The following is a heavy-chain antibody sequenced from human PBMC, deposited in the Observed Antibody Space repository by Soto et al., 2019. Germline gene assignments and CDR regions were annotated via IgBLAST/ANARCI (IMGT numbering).Heavy chain of an antibody. J-gene: IGHJ5*02. CDR2: IYYSGST. Sequence: SETLSLTCTVSGGSISSSSYYWGWIRQPPGKGLEWIGSIYYSGSTYYNPSLKSRVTISVDTSKNQFSLKPSSVTAADTAVYYCARRGRIAVAGTIDYWFDPWGQGTLVTVSS. CDR1: GGSISSSSYY. V-gene: IGHV4-39*01. CDR3: ARRGRIAVAGTIDYWFDP. D-gene: IGHD6-19*01.